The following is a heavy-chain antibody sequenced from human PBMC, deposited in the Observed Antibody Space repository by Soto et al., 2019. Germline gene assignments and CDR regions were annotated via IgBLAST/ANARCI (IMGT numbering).Heavy chain of an antibody. V-gene: IGHV1-69*01. J-gene: IGHJ6*02. CDR3: AMSDGPSFYYVLEV. CDR1: GGPFSSQA. Sequence: QVQVEQSGAEVKKPGSSLKVSCKTSGGPFSSQAFNWVRQARGHGLEWMGGIIPLLGSTTYAQKFQDRVTFTADESTSTVYMELRSLRSEDTATYFCAMSDGPSFYYVLEVWGRGTTVTVSS. CDR2: IIPLLGST. D-gene: IGHD3-16*01.